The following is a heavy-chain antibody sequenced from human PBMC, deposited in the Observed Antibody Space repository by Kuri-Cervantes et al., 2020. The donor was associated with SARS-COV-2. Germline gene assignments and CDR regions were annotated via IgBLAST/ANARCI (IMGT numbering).Heavy chain of an antibody. D-gene: IGHD6-13*01. J-gene: IGHJ6*03. CDR2: IIPILGIA. CDR3: ARESPQQQLPYYYYYYMDV. Sequence: SVKVSCKASGGTFSSYTISWVRQAPGQGLEWMGRIIPILGIANYAQKFQGRVTITADKSTSTAYMELSSLRSEDTAVYYCARESPQQQLPYYYYYYMDVWGKGTTVTVSS. CDR1: GGTFSSYT. V-gene: IGHV1-69*04.